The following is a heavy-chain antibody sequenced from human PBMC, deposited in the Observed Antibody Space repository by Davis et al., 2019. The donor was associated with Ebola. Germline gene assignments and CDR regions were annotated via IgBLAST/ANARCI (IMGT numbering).Heavy chain of an antibody. D-gene: IGHD1-26*01. CDR3: ERVKGYLVGAYGTY. CDR2: VSAYNGNT. V-gene: IGHV1-18*01. CDR1: GYTFNTYG. Sequence: ASVKVSCKASGYTFNTYGFNWIRQAPGQGPEWMGWVSAYNGNTVYAQKFEGSVTMTTDTSTSTAYMELRSLRKDDTAVYYCERVKGYLVGAYGTYWGQGTLVTVSS. J-gene: IGHJ4*02.